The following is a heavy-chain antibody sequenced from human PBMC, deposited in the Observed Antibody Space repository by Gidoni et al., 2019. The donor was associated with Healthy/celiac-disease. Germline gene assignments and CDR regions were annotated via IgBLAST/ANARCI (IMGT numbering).Heavy chain of an antibody. Sequence: QVQLQESGPGLVKTSETPSLTCTVSGGSISSYYWSWIRQPPGKGLEWIGYIYYSGSTNYNPSLKSRVTISVDTSKNQFSLKLSSVTAADTAVYYCARDLSYSKGRYYGMDVWGQGTTVTVSS. CDR2: IYYSGST. CDR1: GGSISSYY. CDR3: ARDLSYSKGRYYGMDV. J-gene: IGHJ6*02. D-gene: IGHD4-4*01. V-gene: IGHV4-59*01.